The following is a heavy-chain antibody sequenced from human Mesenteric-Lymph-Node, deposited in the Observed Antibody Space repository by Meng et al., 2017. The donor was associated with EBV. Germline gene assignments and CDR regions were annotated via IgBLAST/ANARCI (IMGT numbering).Heavy chain of an antibody. J-gene: IGHJ4*02. CDR3: ARSSYGSGSYSPFDF. D-gene: IGHD3-10*01. Sequence: QRQRWGAGLLKPSESLSLTCTVYGGSFTYHYWTSFRQPRGRGLEWIAEINHSGGTNYNLSLKNRVTISIALSKNHFSLKVSSVTAADTAVYYCARSSYGSGSYSPFDFWGEGNLVTVSS. V-gene: IGHV4-34*01. CDR2: INHSGGT. CDR1: GGSFTYHY.